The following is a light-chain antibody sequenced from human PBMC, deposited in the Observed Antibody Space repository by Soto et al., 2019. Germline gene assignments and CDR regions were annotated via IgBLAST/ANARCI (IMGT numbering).Light chain of an antibody. Sequence: DIQLTQSPSTLSASVGDRVTITCRASQSIRTWLAWHRQTPGKAPTLLIYDASSLERGVPSRFSGSGSGTEFTLTISSLQPEDFATYYCLQNNRYPWTFGQGTKVDIK. CDR1: QSIRTW. J-gene: IGKJ1*01. V-gene: IGKV1-5*01. CDR2: DAS. CDR3: LQNNRYPWT.